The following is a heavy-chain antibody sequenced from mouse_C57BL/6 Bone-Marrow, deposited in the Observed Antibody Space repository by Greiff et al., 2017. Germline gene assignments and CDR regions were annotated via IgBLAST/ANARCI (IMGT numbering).Heavy chain of an antibody. CDR1: GFTFSSYA. CDR2: ISDGGSYT. V-gene: IGHV5-4*01. D-gene: IGHD3-3*01. Sequence: EVHLVESGGGLVKPGGSLKLSCAASGFTFSSYAMSWVRQTPEKRLEWVATISDGGSYTYYPDNVKGRFTISRENAKNNLYLQMSQLKSEDTAMYYCARGGDGGDYWGQGTTLTVSS. CDR3: ARGGDGGDY. J-gene: IGHJ2*01.